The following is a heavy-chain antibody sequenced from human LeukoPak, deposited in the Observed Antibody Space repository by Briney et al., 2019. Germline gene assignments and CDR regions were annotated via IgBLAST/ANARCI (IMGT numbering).Heavy chain of an antibody. D-gene: IGHD6-25*01. V-gene: IGHV1-69*02. CDR1: GGTFSSQL. CDR2: IIPLLGIP. Sequence: ASVKVSCKASGGTFSSQLLSWLRQAPGQGLEWVGRIIPLLGIPNYAQRFQGRITITADQSTNTSYMELNNLTSDDTAIFYCAQRLSWFDPWGQGTLVTVSS. J-gene: IGHJ5*02. CDR3: AQRLSWFDP.